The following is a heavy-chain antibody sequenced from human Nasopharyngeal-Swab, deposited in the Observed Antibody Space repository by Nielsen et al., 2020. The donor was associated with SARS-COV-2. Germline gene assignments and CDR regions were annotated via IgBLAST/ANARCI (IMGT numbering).Heavy chain of an antibody. CDR1: GFTFSSYW. CDR2: ISPDGTTT. J-gene: IGHJ4*02. D-gene: IGHD1-26*01. Sequence: GESLKISCSASGFTFSSYWMHWVRQAPGKGLEWVSRISPDGTTTGHADSVKGRFTISRDNARSALYLQINSLTADDTAVYYCTRDFDAATGYWGQGTLVTVSS. CDR3: TRDFDAATGY. V-gene: IGHV3-74*01.